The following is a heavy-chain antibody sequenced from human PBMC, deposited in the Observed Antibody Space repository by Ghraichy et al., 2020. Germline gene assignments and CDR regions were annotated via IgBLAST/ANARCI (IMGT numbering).Heavy chain of an antibody. CDR3: VRTFYNSPDN. V-gene: IGHV3-74*01. CDR1: GFTFSSYW. Sequence: GGSLRLSCEASGFTFSSYWMHWVRQAPGKGLVWVSRINTDGSSTTYADSVKGRFTISRDNAKNTLFLQMNSLRAEDTAVYYCVRTFYNSPDNWGQGTLVTVSS. D-gene: IGHD3-10*01. CDR2: INTDGSST. J-gene: IGHJ4*02.